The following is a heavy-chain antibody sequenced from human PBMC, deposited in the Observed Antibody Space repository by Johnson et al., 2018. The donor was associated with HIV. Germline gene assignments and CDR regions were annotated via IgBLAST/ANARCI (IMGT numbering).Heavy chain of an antibody. CDR1: GFTFSDYY. CDR2: ISSSGSTI. D-gene: IGHD6-13*01. CDR3: ARLGSSSWYGDDAFDI. V-gene: IGHV3-11*04. J-gene: IGHJ3*02. Sequence: VQLVESGGGLVKPGGSLRLSCAASGFTFSDYYMSWIRQAPGKGLEWVSYISSSGSTIYYADSVKGRFPLSRVNAKNSLYLPMNSLRAEDTAVYYCARLGSSSWYGDDAFDIWGQGTMVTVSS.